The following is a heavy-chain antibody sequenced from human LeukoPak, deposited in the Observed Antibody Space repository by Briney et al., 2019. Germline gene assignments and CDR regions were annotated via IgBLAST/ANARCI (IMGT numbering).Heavy chain of an antibody. CDR3: ARDCCGEWYYFDY. CDR1: GFTFSSYA. V-gene: IGHV3-30*04. J-gene: IGHJ4*02. CDR2: ISYDGRNK. D-gene: IGHD3-10*01. Sequence: PGGSLRLSCAASGFTFSSYAMHWVRQAPGKGLEWVAVISYDGRNKYYADSVKGRFTISRDNSKNTLYLQMNSLRAEDTAVYYCARDCCGEWYYFDYWGQGTLVIVSS.